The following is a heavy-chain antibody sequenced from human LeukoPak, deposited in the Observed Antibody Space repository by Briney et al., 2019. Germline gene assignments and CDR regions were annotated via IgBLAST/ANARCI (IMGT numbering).Heavy chain of an antibody. CDR3: AKVNDLGDFDY. CDR1: GFTFSSYA. J-gene: IGHJ4*02. D-gene: IGHD1-1*01. Sequence: GGSLRLSCAASGFTFSSYAMSWVRQAPGKGLEWVSAISGCGGSTYYADSVKGRFTISRDNSENTLYLQMNSLRAEDTAVYYCAKVNDLGDFDYWGRGTLVTVSS. CDR2: ISGCGGST. V-gene: IGHV3-23*01.